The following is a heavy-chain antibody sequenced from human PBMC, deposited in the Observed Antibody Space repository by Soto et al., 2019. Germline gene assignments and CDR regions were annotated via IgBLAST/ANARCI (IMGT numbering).Heavy chain of an antibody. CDR3: TTELKRAAAEYYMDV. J-gene: IGHJ6*03. CDR2: IKSKTDGGTT. V-gene: IGHV3-15*01. CDR1: VLTFSNAW. Sequence: GGSLRLSCAASVLTFSNAWMSWVRQAPGKGLEWVGRIKSKTDGGTTDYAAPVKGRFTISRDDSKNTLYLQMNSLKTEDTAVYYCTTELKRAAAEYYMDVWGKGTTVTVSS. D-gene: IGHD6-13*01.